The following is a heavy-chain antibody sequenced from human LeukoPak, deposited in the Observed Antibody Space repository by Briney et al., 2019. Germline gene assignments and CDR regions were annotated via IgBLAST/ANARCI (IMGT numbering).Heavy chain of an antibody. Sequence: ASVKVSCKASGYTFTTYYIHWVRQAPGQGLEWMGIINPSADSTSYAQNFQGRVTMTRDTSTSTVYMELNSLRSEDTAVYYCARGYFTFFYMDAFDIWGLGTMVTVSS. CDR3: ARGYFTFFYMDAFDI. D-gene: IGHD3-3*01. V-gene: IGHV1-46*01. CDR2: INPSADST. J-gene: IGHJ3*02. CDR1: GYTFTTYY.